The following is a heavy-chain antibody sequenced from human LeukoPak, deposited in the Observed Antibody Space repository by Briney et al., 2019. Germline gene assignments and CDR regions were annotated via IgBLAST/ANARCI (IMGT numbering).Heavy chain of an antibody. CDR3: ARVIGYCGGDCYPDY. Sequence: SEPLSLTCTVSGGSISSGDYYWSWIRQPPGKGLEWIGYIYYSGSTYYNPSLKSRVTISVDTSKNQFSLKLSSVTAADTAVYYCARVIGYCGGDCYPDYWGQGTLVIVSS. CDR2: IYYSGST. D-gene: IGHD2-21*02. CDR1: GGSISSGDYY. V-gene: IGHV4-30-4*01. J-gene: IGHJ4*02.